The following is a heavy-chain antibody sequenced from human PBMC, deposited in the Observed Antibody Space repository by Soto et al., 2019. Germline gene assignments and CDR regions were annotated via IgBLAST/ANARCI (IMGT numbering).Heavy chain of an antibody. Sequence: GGSLRLSCAASGFTFSSYWMHWVRQAPGKGLVWVSRINSDGSSTSYADSVKGRFTISRDNAKNTLYPQMNSLRAEDTAVYYCARAQYYYGSGSYSDAFDIWGQGTMVTVSS. D-gene: IGHD3-10*01. CDR2: INSDGSST. CDR1: GFTFSSYW. CDR3: ARAQYYYGSGSYSDAFDI. V-gene: IGHV3-74*01. J-gene: IGHJ3*02.